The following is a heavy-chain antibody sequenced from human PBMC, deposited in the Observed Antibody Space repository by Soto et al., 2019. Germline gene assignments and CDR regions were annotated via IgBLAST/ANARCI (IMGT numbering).Heavy chain of an antibody. D-gene: IGHD1-26*01. V-gene: IGHV3-33*01. Sequence: QVHLVESGGGVVQPGRSLRLSCAASGFNFSSFGMHWVRQAPGKGLEWVAVIWYDGSNEYYADSVKGRFTISRDNSKNTVYLQMNSLRAEHTAVYYCASLSDSGNLVFDYWGQGTLVTVSS. CDR1: GFNFSSFG. J-gene: IGHJ4*02. CDR3: ASLSDSGNLVFDY. CDR2: IWYDGSNE.